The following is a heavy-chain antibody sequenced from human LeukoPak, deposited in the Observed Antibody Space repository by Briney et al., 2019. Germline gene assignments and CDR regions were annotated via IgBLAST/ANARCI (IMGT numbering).Heavy chain of an antibody. CDR1: GFTFSSYS. J-gene: IGHJ4*02. V-gene: IGHV3-48*02. D-gene: IGHD1-26*01. CDR3: ASSGSYRFDY. CDR2: ITASGTAM. Sequence: HSGGSLRLSCAASGFTFSSYSMNRVRQAPGKGLEWVLHITASGTAMFYADSVKGRFTISRDNAKNSLYLQMNSLRDEDTAVYYCASSGSYRFDYWGQGTLVTVSS.